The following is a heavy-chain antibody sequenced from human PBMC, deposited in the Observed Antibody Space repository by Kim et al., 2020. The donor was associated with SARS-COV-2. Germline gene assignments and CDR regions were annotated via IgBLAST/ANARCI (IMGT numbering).Heavy chain of an antibody. CDR1: GDNFKSYV. D-gene: IGHD6-6*01. CDR3: AREWQLVLDF. J-gene: IGHJ4*02. Sequence: SVKVSCKASGDNFKSYVITWVRQAPGQGLEWMGDIIPVFGTPNYAPRFQGRVTKTADEFTKTAYMELSSLKSDDQAVYYRAREWQLVLDFWGQGALVTV. V-gene: IGHV1-69*13. CDR2: IIPVFGTP.